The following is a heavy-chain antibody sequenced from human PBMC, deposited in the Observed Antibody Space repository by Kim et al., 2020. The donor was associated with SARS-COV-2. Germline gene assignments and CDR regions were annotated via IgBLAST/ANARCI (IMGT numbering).Heavy chain of an antibody. J-gene: IGHJ4*02. CDR3: ARLSHGPRGY. Sequence: GYAQKCQGRVTMTRNTSISTAYMELSSLRSEDTAVYYCARLSHGPRGYWGQGTLVTVSS. V-gene: IGHV1-8*01. D-gene: IGHD5-18*01.